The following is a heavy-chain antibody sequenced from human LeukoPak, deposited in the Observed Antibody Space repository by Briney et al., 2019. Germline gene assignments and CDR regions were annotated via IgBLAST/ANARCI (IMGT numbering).Heavy chain of an antibody. CDR1: GLIVSSNY. CDR3: ACSGPYSNGGVMTDY. V-gene: IGHV3-66*01. Sequence: GGSLRLSCAASGLIVSSNYMNWVRQAPGKGLEWVSIIYRDGNTNYADSVKGRFTISRDNSKNTLSLQMNSLSAEDTAVYYCACSGPYSNGGVMTDYWGQGTLVTVSS. J-gene: IGHJ4*02. CDR2: IYRDGNT. D-gene: IGHD6-19*01.